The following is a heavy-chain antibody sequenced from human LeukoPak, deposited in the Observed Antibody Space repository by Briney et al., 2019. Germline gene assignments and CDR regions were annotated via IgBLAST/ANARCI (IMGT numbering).Heavy chain of an antibody. D-gene: IGHD6-6*01. CDR3: ARDVRRDQVVTLDS. Sequence: GGSLRLSCAVSGFTFSSYAMHWVRQAPGKGLEWVAVIPHDGSNKYYVDSVKGRFTISRDNSKNTLYLQMSSLRADDTAVYYCARDVRRDQVVTLDSWGQGTLVTVSS. J-gene: IGHJ4*02. CDR1: GFTFSSYA. CDR2: IPHDGSNK. V-gene: IGHV3-30-3*01.